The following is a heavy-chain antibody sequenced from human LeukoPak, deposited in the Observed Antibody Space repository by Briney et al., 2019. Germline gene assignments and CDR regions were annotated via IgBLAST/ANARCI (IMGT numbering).Heavy chain of an antibody. J-gene: IGHJ5*02. V-gene: IGHV3-23*01. CDR3: ATTRYIVAVTAIPNWFDP. Sequence: GGSLRLSCAASGFTFSSYAMSWVRQAPGKGLEWVSAISGSGGSTYYADSVKGRFTISRDNSKDTLYLQMNSLRAEDTAVYYCATTRYIVAVTAIPNWFDPWGQGTLVTVSS. CDR2: ISGSGGST. D-gene: IGHD2-21*02. CDR1: GFTFSSYA.